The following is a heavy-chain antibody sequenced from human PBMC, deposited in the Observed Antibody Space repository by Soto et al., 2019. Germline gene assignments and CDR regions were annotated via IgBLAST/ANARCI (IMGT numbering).Heavy chain of an antibody. CDR1: GGTFSSYA. J-gene: IGHJ4*02. CDR3: TRAVGATKRAPFDY. CDR2: IIPIFGTA. Sequence: SVKVSCKASGGTFSSYAISWVRQAPGQGLEWMGGIIPIFGTANYAQKFQGRVTITADESTSTAYMELSSLRSEDTAVYYCTRAVGATKRAPFDYWGQGTLVTVSS. V-gene: IGHV1-69*13. D-gene: IGHD1-26*01.